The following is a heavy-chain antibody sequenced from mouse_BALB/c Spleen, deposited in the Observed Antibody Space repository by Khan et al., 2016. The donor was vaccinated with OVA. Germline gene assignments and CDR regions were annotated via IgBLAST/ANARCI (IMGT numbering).Heavy chain of an antibody. CDR2: TNPTNGRT. Sequence: QVQLQQPGAELVKAGASVKMSCKASGYTFTSYWMHWVKQRLGQGLEWFAETNPTNGRTYYTEKFKSKATLTVDKSSSTAYMLLSGPTFEDSAVYYCARIKKIVATCFDYWGQGTTLTVSS. CDR3: ARIKKIVATCFDY. J-gene: IGHJ2*01. V-gene: IGHV1S81*02. D-gene: IGHD1-1*01. CDR1: GYTFTSYW.